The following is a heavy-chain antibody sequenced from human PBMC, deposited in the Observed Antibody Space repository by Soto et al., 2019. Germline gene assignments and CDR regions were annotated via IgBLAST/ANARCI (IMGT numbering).Heavy chain of an antibody. D-gene: IGHD6-13*01. CDR3: ARVKKDSTSWYAYDDVVEG. V-gene: IGHV1-3*01. J-gene: IGHJ6*02. CDR2: INAGNGNT. CDR1: GYTFTSYA. Sequence: DSVQVSCKASGYTFTSYAMHWVRQAPGQRLEWMGWINAGNGNTKYSQKFQGRVTITRDTSASTAYMELSSLRSEDTAVYYCARVKKDSTSWYAYDDVVEGWGQGITVSV.